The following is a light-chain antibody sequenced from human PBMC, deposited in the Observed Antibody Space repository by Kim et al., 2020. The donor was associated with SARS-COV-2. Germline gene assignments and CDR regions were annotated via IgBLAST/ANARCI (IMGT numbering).Light chain of an antibody. J-gene: IGLJ1*01. CDR2: SNT. Sequence: APGKAAMVTCVANNIGNKDVHWYQQKPGQAPVLVIYSNTDRPSGITGRFSGANSGNTATLTISRVEAGDEADYYCQVWDVTSDHHVFGTGTKVTVL. V-gene: IGLV3-21*04. CDR1: NIGNKD. CDR3: QVWDVTSDHHV.